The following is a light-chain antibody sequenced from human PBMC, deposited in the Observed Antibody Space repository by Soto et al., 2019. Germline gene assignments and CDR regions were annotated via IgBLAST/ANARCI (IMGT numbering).Light chain of an antibody. J-gene: IGLJ1*01. CDR1: SRDVGGYDY. CDR2: EVT. V-gene: IGLV2-14*01. Sequence: QSALTQPASVSGSAVQSLAISCNGTSRDVGGYDYVSWYQQHPDKAPKLIIYEVTKRPSGVSNRFSGSKSGNTASLTISGLQPDDEADYYCSSHTSGDTRVFGSGTKVTVL. CDR3: SSHTSGDTRV.